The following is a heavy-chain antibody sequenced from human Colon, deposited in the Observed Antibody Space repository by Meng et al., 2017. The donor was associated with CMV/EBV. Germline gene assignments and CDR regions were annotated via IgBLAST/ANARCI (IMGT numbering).Heavy chain of an antibody. J-gene: IGHJ5*02. CDR2: IGNGGDTIGNGGDT. CDR3: TRGGLHGFAA. V-gene: IGHV3-13*01. Sequence: GGSLRLSCAASGFDFRSYDMHWVRQVKGKGLEWVSAIGNGGDTIGNGGDTYYAGSVKGRFTISRENEKNTLYLQMNSLRVGDTAVYYCTRGGLHGFAAWGQGTLVTVSS. CDR1: GFDFRSYD. D-gene: IGHD3-16*01.